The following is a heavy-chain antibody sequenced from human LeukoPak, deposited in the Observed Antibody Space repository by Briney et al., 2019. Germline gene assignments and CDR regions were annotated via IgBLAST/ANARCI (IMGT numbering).Heavy chain of an antibody. CDR3: ARGRSSSSWTYYYYYYMDV. Sequence: PSETLSLTCTVSAGSINSGDYYWSWIRQPAGKGLEWIGRIYSPGTNYNYNPSLKSRVTISIDTSKNQFSLKLTSVTAADTAVYYCARGRSSSSWTYYYYYYMDVWGKGTTVTVSS. CDR1: AGSINSGDYY. J-gene: IGHJ6*03. V-gene: IGHV4-61*02. D-gene: IGHD6-13*01. CDR2: IYSPGT.